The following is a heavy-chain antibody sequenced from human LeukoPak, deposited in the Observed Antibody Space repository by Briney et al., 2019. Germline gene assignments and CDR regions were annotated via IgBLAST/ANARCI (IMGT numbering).Heavy chain of an antibody. V-gene: IGHV4-38-2*02. CDR2: VYRSGST. D-gene: IGHD7-27*01. CDR3: ARENWVFDY. CDR1: GYPISSGYH. J-gene: IGHJ4*02. Sequence: SETLSLSCVVSGYPISSGYHWGWIRQPPGAGLEWTGSVYRSGSTYYNPSLKSRVTISVDTSKNQISLKVRSVTAADTAVYYCARENWVFDYWGQGILVTVSS.